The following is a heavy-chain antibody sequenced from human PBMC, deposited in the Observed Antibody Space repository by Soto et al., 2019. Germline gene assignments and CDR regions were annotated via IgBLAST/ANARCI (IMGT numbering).Heavy chain of an antibody. CDR1: GFTVSNNY. Sequence: GGSLRLSCAASGFTVSNNYMSWVRQAPGKGLEWVSIIYSGGSAYYADSVQGRFTISRDNSKNTLFLQMSSLRAEDTAVYYCAREGGGVYCSGGSCYGRYFDFWGQGTRVTVSS. J-gene: IGHJ4*02. CDR3: AREGGGVYCSGGSCYGRYFDF. V-gene: IGHV3-53*01. CDR2: IYSGGSA. D-gene: IGHD2-15*01.